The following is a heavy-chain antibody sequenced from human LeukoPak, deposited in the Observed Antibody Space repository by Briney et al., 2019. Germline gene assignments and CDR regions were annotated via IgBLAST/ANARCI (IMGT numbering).Heavy chain of an antibody. J-gene: IGHJ4*02. CDR1: GFTFSSYA. CDR2: ISGSGGSA. CDR3: AKRPYCSGTVCYHIDY. V-gene: IGHV3-23*01. D-gene: IGHD2-15*01. Sequence: GGSLRLSCAASGFTFSSYAMSWVRQAPGKGMEWVSTISGSGGSAYYADSVKGRFAISRDNSKNTVYLQLNSLRAEDTALYYCAKRPYCSGTVCYHIDYWGQGTLVTVSS.